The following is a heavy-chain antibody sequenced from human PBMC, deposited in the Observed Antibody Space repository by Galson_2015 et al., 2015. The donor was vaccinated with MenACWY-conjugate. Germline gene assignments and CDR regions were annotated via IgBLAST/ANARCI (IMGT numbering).Heavy chain of an antibody. V-gene: IGHV3-30*02. CDR3: AKDLDETPYFDY. J-gene: IGHJ4*02. CDR1: GFTFSSYG. CDR2: IRYDGSNK. Sequence: SLRLSCAASGFTFSSYGMHWVRQAPGKGLEWVAFIRYDGSNKYYADSVKGRFTISRDNSKNTLYLQMNSLRAEDTAVYYCAKDLDETPYFDYWGQGTLVTVSS.